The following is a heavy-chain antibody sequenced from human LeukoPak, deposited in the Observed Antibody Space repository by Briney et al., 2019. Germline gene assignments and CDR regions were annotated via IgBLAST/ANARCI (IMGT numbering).Heavy chain of an antibody. CDR2: IYYSGST. CDR3: ARQPSCSGGSCYFFR. CDR1: GGSISSSSYY. V-gene: IGHV4-39*01. J-gene: IGHJ4*02. Sequence: SETLSLTCTVSGGSISSSSYYWGWIRQPPGNGLEWIGSIYYSGSTYYNPSLKSRVTISVDMSKNQVSLKLSSVTAADTAVYYCARQPSCSGGSCYFFRWGQGTLVTVSS. D-gene: IGHD2-15*01.